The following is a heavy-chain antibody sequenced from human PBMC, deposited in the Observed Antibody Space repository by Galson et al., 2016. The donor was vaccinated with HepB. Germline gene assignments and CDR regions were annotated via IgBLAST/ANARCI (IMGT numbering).Heavy chain of an antibody. V-gene: IGHV4-39*01. CDR2: IYYNGSP. Sequence: SETLSLTCSVSGASISSTTNYWIWIRQPPGKGLEWIGSIYYNGSPFYNPSLKSRLTVSVDTSKNQFSLRLTSVTAADTAFYYCARQRHTSASKFFDYWGQGILVTVSS. D-gene: IGHD2-15*01. J-gene: IGHJ4*02. CDR1: GASISSTTNY. CDR3: ARQRHTSASKFFDY.